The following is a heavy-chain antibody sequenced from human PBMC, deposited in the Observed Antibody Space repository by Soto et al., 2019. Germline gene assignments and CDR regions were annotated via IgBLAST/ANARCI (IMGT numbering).Heavy chain of an antibody. CDR3: ARGYCSSTSCYRHYYMDV. V-gene: IGHV5-51*01. CDR1: GYSFTSYW. J-gene: IGHJ6*03. Sequence: ESLKISCKGSGYSFTSYWIGWVRQMPGKGLEWMGIIYPGDSDTRYSPSFQGQVTISADKSISTAYLQWSSLKASDTAMYYCARGYCSSTSCYRHYYMDVWGKGTTVTVSS. D-gene: IGHD2-2*01. CDR2: IYPGDSDT.